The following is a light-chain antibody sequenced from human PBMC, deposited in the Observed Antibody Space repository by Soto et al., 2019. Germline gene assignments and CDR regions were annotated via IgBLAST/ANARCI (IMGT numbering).Light chain of an antibody. V-gene: IGKV3-20*01. J-gene: IGKJ2*01. CDR3: QQYRNSLYT. Sequence: EIVLTQSPGTLSLSPGERATLSCRASQSVSSSYLAWYQQKPGQAPGLLIYGASSRATGIPDRFSGSGSGTDFTLTISRLEPEDFAVYYCQQYRNSLYTFGQGTKLEIK. CDR2: GAS. CDR1: QSVSSSY.